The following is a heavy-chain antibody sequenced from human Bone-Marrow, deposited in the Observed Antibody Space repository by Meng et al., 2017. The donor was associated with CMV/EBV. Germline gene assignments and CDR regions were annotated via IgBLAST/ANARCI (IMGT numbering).Heavy chain of an antibody. Sequence: CNASGYTFSGYYMPWVRQAPGLGREWMGWINPNSGGTNYAQKFQGRVTMTRDTSISTAYMELSRLGSDDTAVYYCARDAATGSAGDYWGQGTLVTVSS. V-gene: IGHV1-2*02. CDR2: INPNSGGT. CDR1: GYTFSGYY. D-gene: IGHD6-25*01. J-gene: IGHJ4*02. CDR3: ARDAATGSAGDY.